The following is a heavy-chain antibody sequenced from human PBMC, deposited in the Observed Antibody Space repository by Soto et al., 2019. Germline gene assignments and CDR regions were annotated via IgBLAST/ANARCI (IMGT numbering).Heavy chain of an antibody. J-gene: IGHJ3*02. Sequence: VQLQESGPGLVKPSETLSLTCTVSGGSISSYYWSWIRQPPGKGLEWIGYIYYSGSTNYNPSLKSRVTISVDTSKKQFSLKLSSVTAADTAVFYCVGLSYIWNDGTDALDIWGQGTMVTVSS. CDR3: VGLSYIWNDGTDALDI. V-gene: IGHV4-59*08. D-gene: IGHD1-20*01. CDR2: IYYSGST. CDR1: GGSISSYY.